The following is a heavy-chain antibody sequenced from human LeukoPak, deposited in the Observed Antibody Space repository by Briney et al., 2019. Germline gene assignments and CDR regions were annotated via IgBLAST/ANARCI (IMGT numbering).Heavy chain of an antibody. V-gene: IGHV3-74*01. J-gene: IGHJ4*02. CDR3: ARGATGSLYSGSYDFDY. CDR2: INSDGSST. Sequence: PGGSLRLSCAASGSTFSSYWMHWVRQAPGKGLVWVSRINSDGSSTSYADSVKGRFTISRDNAKNTLYLQMNSLRAEDTAVYYCARGATGSLYSGSYDFDYWGQGTLVTVSS. CDR1: GSTFSSYW. D-gene: IGHD1-26*01.